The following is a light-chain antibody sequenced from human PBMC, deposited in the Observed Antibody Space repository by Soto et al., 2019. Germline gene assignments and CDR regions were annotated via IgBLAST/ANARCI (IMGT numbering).Light chain of an antibody. Sequence: QSVLTQPASVSGSPGQSITISCTGTSSDVGGYDYVSWYQHHPGKAPKLMIYEVSNRPSGVPDRFSGSKSGNTASLTVSGLQADDEAVYYCYSYAGRNIWVFGGGTKLTVL. CDR3: YSYAGRNIWV. J-gene: IGLJ3*02. CDR2: EVS. V-gene: IGLV2-8*01. CDR1: SSDVGGYDY.